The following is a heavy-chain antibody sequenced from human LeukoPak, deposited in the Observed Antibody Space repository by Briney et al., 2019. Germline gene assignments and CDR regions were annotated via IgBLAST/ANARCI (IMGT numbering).Heavy chain of an antibody. V-gene: IGHV3-11*04. D-gene: IGHD3-9*01. CDR3: ARDAWLGYFDL. J-gene: IGHJ2*01. Sequence: GGSLRLSCAASGFTFSDYYMSWIRRAPGKGLEWVSYISSSGSTIYYADSVKGRFTISRDNAKNSLYLQMNSLRAEDTAVYYCARDAWLGYFDLWGRGTLVTVSS. CDR2: ISSSGSTI. CDR1: GFTFSDYY.